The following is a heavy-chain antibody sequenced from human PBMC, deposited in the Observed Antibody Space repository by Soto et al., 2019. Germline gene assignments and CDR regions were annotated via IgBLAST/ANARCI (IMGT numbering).Heavy chain of an antibody. V-gene: IGHV4-38-2*01. Sequence: SATLSLTCXVSGSSIGSGCYWGWIRKPPGKGLEWIGSIYHSGSTYYNPSLKSRVTISVDTSKNQFSLKLSSVTAADTAVYYCATTGGRVGYYGMDVWGQGTTVTVSS. J-gene: IGHJ6*02. D-gene: IGHD3-16*01. CDR2: IYHSGST. CDR1: GSSIGSGCY. CDR3: ATTGGRVGYYGMDV.